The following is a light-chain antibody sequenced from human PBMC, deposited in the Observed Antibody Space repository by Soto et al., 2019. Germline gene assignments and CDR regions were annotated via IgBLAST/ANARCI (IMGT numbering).Light chain of an antibody. CDR1: QTISSW. V-gene: IGKV1-5*01. CDR3: QQYNSYPST. Sequence: DIQMTQSPSTLSGSVGDRVTITCRASQTISSWLAWYQQKPGKAPKLLIYDASSLESGVPSRFSGSGSGTDFTLTISRLEPEDFAVYYCQQYNSYPSTFGQGTRLEIK. CDR2: DAS. J-gene: IGKJ5*01.